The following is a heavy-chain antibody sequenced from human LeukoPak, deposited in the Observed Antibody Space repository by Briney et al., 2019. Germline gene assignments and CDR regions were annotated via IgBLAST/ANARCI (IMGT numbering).Heavy chain of an antibody. CDR2: ISAYNGNT. J-gene: IGHJ6*02. Sequence: ASVKVSCKASGYTFTSYGISWVRQAPGQGLEWMGWISAYNGNTNYAQKLQGRVTMTTDTFTSTAYMELRSLRSDDTAVYYCARDYSSSWFYLDYYYGMDVWGQGTTVTVSS. CDR3: ARDYSSSWFYLDYYYGMDV. CDR1: GYTFTSYG. V-gene: IGHV1-18*01. D-gene: IGHD6-13*01.